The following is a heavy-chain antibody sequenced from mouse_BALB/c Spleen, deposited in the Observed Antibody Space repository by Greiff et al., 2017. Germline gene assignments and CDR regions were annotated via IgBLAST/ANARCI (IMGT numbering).Heavy chain of an antibody. CDR3: ARGLFVGAMDY. CDR2: INPSTGYT. J-gene: IGHJ4*01. V-gene: IGHV1-7*01. Sequence: QVQLQQSGAELAKPGASVKMSCKASGYTFTSYWMHWVKQRPGQGLEWIGYINPSTGYTEYNQKFKDKATLTADKSSSTAYMQLSSLTSEDSAVYYCARGLFVGAMDYWGQGTSVTVSS. D-gene: IGHD3-1*01. CDR1: GYTFTSYW.